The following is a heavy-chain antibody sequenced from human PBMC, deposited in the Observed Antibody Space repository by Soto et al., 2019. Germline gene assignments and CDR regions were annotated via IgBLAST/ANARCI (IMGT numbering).Heavy chain of an antibody. Sequence: SVKVSCKASGGTFHSYTTSWVRQAPGQGLEWMGGIIPMLGSANYAQKFQGRVSITADEATTTAFMELSRLTSEDSAVYYCARVSPNRLRVFDYWGQGSMVTVSS. CDR2: IIPMLGSA. CDR1: GGTFHSYT. J-gene: IGHJ4*02. V-gene: IGHV1-69*13. CDR3: ARVSPNRLRVFDY.